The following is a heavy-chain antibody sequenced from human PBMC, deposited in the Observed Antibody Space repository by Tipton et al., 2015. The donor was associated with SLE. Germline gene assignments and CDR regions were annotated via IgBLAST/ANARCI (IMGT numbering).Heavy chain of an antibody. CDR2: ISINRNT. V-gene: IGHV4-4*07. J-gene: IGHJ4*02. CDR3: ARGGWSLDS. Sequence: GLVKPSETLSLTCTVSGDSINNYCWTWVRQHTGKGLAWIGRISINRNTNFSPSLRSRVSMSVDTARNQFSLKLISVTAADTAVYYCARGGWSLDSWGQGTRVTVSS. D-gene: IGHD2-15*01. CDR1: GDSINNYC.